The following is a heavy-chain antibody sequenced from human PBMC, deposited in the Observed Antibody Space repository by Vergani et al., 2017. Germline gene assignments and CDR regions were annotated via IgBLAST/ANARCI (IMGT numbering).Heavy chain of an antibody. CDR3: ARVGDQGSGINYPRDY. Sequence: QVHLVESGGGLVKPGGSLRLSCAASGFTFSDYYMSWIRQAPGKGLEWVSYISSSSSYTNYADSVKGRFTISRDNAKNSLYLQMNSLRAEDTAVYYCARVGDQGSGINYPRDYWGQGTLVTVSS. D-gene: IGHD3-10*01. CDR1: GFTFSDYY. V-gene: IGHV3-11*06. CDR2: ISSSSSYT. J-gene: IGHJ4*02.